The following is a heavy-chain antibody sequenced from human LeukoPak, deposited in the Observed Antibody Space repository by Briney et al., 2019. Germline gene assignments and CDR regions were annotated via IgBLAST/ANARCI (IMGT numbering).Heavy chain of an antibody. CDR3: VRRHHYDSSGYYGY. CDR2: IYYSGST. D-gene: IGHD3-22*01. Sequence: PSETLSLTCTVSGGSISSSSHYWVWIRQPPGKGLEWIGSIYYSGSTYYNPSLKSRVTISVDTSKNQFSLKLSSVTAADTAVYYCVRRHHYDSSGYYGYWGQGTLVTVSS. J-gene: IGHJ4*02. V-gene: IGHV4-39*01. CDR1: GGSISSSSHY.